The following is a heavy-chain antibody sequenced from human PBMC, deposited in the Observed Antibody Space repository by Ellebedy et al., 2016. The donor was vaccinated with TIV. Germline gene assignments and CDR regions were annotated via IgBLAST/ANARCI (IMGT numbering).Heavy chain of an antibody. V-gene: IGHV3-7*01. CDR3: ATGGSYGDYLSPTHAFVI. J-gene: IGHJ3*02. CDR1: GFTFNSYW. D-gene: IGHD4-17*01. Sequence: GGSLRLSCAASGFTFNSYWMSWVRQAPGKGLEWVANIKQDGSEKYYVDSVRGRFTISRDNAKNSLYLHLNSLRAEDTAMYYCATGGSYGDYLSPTHAFVIWGQGTMVTVSS. CDR2: IKQDGSEK.